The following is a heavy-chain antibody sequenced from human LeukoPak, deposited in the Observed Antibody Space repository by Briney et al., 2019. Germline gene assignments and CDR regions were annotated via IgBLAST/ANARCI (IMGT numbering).Heavy chain of an antibody. CDR3: ARAGDCTNGVCHGQGLYYYYYMDV. J-gene: IGHJ6*03. D-gene: IGHD2-8*01. CDR2: IIPIFGAA. Sequence: SVKVSCKASGGTFSSYAISWVRQAPGQGLEWMGGIIPIFGAANYAQKFQGRVTITTDESTSTAYMELSSLRSEDTAVYYWARAGDCTNGVCHGQGLYYYYYMDVWGKGTTVTVSS. CDR1: GGTFSSYA. V-gene: IGHV1-69*05.